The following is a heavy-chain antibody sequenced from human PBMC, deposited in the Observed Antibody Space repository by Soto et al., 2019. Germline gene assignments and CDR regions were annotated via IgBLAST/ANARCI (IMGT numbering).Heavy chain of an antibody. V-gene: IGHV4-34*02. J-gene: IGHJ5*02. CDR2: INHSGST. CDR1: GGSFSGYY. CDR3: AAAEARGWFDP. Sequence: QVQLQQWGAGLLKPSETLSLTCAIYGGSFSGYYWSWIRQPPGKGLEWIGEINHSGSTNYNPSLKSRVAMSVDTSKNQFSLKLSSVTAADMAVYYCAAAEARGWFDPWGQGTLVTVYS.